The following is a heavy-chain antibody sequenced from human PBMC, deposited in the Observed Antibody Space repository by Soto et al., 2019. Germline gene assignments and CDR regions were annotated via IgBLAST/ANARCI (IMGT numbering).Heavy chain of an antibody. J-gene: IGHJ1*01. V-gene: IGHV3-30*18. CDR2: ISYHGSGK. Sequence: QVQLVESGGGVVQPGRSLRLSCAASGITFSTYGMHWVRQAPGKGLEWVAVISYHGSGKYYADSVKGRFTISRDNSNNMLYLQTNSLRAEDSAVYYCAKDRRGHRDGYNFGEYFHHWGQGTLVTVSS. D-gene: IGHD5-12*01. CDR3: AKDRRGHRDGYNFGEYFHH. CDR1: GITFSTYG.